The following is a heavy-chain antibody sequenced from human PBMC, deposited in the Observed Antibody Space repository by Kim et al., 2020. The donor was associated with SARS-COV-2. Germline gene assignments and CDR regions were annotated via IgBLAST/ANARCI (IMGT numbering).Heavy chain of an antibody. CDR1: GFTFSSYW. CDR3: ARLFPDGLVLFQH. Sequence: GGSLRLSCAASGFTFSSYWMSWVRQAPGRGLEWVANIKQDGSEKYYVDSVKGRFTISRDNAKNSLYLQMNSLRAEDTAVYYCARLFPDGLVLFQHWGQGTLVTVSS. CDR2: IKQDGSEK. D-gene: IGHD2-21*01. V-gene: IGHV3-7*01. J-gene: IGHJ1*01.